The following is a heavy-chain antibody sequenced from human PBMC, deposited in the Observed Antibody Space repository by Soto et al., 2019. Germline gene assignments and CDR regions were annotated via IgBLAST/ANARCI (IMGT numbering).Heavy chain of an antibody. CDR1: GFTFSDYH. Sequence: QVQLVESGGGLVKPGGSLRLSCAASGFTFSDYHMSWIRQAPGKGLEWISYIRDSGSNVYHAPSVEGRLTSSRDNAKNSLYLQMNSLRDEDTAVYYCARDAGVGGAFDIWGQGTMVTVSS. J-gene: IGHJ3*02. D-gene: IGHD3-10*01. CDR3: ARDAGVGGAFDI. CDR2: IRDSGSNV. V-gene: IGHV3-11*01.